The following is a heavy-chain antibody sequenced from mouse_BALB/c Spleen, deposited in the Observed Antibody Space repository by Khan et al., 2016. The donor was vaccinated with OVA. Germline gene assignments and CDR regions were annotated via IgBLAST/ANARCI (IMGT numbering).Heavy chain of an antibody. Sequence: EVQLQESGPGLVKPSQSLSLTCTVTGYPITSGSGWNWIRQFPGNKLEWMGYISDSGSTNYHPSLKSRISITRATSKNQFSLQLNSVTTEDTATYYCARTARINYWGQGTTLTVSS. CDR2: ISDSGST. CDR3: ARTARINY. V-gene: IGHV3-2*02. J-gene: IGHJ2*01. D-gene: IGHD1-2*01. CDR1: GYPITSGSG.